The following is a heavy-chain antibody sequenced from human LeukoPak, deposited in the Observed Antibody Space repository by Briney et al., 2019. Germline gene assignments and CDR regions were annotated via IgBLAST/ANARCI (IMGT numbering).Heavy chain of an antibody. CDR3: ARTIAFYYDSSSYMDF. D-gene: IGHD3-22*01. CDR1: GYGFNSHW. CDR2: FHPGDSES. J-gene: IGHJ4*02. Sequence: GVALQSSSKGSGYGFNSHWIGWVRPMPGKGLEWMGIFHPGDSESRYSPSFQGQVTMSADQTITTAYLPWNSLKASDTAMYFCARTIAFYYDSSSYMDFWGQGTLVTVSS. V-gene: IGHV5-51*01.